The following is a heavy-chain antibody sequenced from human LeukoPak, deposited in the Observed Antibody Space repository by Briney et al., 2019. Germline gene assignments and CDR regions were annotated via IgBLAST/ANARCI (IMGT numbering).Heavy chain of an antibody. Sequence: GGSLRLSCAASGFTFSNAWMSWVRQAPGKGLEWVGRIKSKTDGGTTDYAAPVKGRFTISRDDSKNTLYLQMNSLKTEDTAVYYCTIAYYYGSGSYLDYYYYGMDVWGKGTTVTVSS. D-gene: IGHD3-10*01. CDR2: IKSKTDGGTT. V-gene: IGHV3-15*01. J-gene: IGHJ6*04. CDR1: GFTFSNAW. CDR3: TIAYYYGSGSYLDYYYYGMDV.